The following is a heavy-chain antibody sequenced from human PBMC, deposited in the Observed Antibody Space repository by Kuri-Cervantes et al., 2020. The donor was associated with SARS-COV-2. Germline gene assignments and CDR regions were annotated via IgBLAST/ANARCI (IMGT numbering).Heavy chain of an antibody. V-gene: IGHV3-21*01. Sequence: GESLKISCAASGFSLSRYTMNWVRQAPGKALEWVSSISGSGSYIYYADSVKGRFTISKESGENSLYLHMNSLRGDDTAVYYCAKVLGVELRLIDYWGQGTLVTVSS. D-gene: IGHD1-7*01. CDR3: AKVLGVELRLIDY. J-gene: IGHJ4*02. CDR1: GFSLSRYT. CDR2: ISGSGSYI.